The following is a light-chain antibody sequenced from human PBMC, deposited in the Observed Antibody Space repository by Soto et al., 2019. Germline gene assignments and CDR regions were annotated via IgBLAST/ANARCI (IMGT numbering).Light chain of an antibody. CDR3: QQYGSSPRT. Sequence: EIVVTQSPDTLSLSPGERATLSCRTSQSVGSNYLAWYQQKRGQAPRLLIYASSSRATGIPDRFSGSGSGTDFTLTITRLEPEDFVMYYCQQYGSSPRTFGQGTKLEIK. CDR2: ASS. CDR1: QSVGSNY. V-gene: IGKV3-20*01. J-gene: IGKJ2*01.